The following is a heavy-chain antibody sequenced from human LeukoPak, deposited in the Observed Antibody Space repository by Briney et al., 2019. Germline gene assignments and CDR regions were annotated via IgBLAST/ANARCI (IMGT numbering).Heavy chain of an antibody. CDR3: AKEGYCSGGSCYPWFDP. V-gene: IGHV3-33*06. Sequence: PGRSLRLSCAASGFTFSSYGMHWVPQAPGKGLEWVAVIWYDGSNKYYADSVKGRFTISRDNSKNTLYLQMNGLRAEDTAVYYCAKEGYCSGGSCYPWFDPWGQGTLVTVSS. J-gene: IGHJ5*02. D-gene: IGHD2-15*01. CDR1: GFTFSSYG. CDR2: IWYDGSNK.